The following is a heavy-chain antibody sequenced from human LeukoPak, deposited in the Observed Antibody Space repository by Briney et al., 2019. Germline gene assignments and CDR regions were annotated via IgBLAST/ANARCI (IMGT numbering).Heavy chain of an antibody. CDR2: ISTTSTYI. J-gene: IGHJ4*02. Sequence: PGGSLRLSCAASGFAFSSYNMKWVRQAPGKGLEWVSFISTTSTYIYYADSVKGRFTVSRDNSKNLLYLQMDSLRVEDTAVYYCARAGTCSSTSCDGGIEYWGQGTLVTDSS. CDR3: ARAGTCSSTSCDGGIEY. D-gene: IGHD2-2*01. CDR1: GFAFSSYN. V-gene: IGHV3-21*06.